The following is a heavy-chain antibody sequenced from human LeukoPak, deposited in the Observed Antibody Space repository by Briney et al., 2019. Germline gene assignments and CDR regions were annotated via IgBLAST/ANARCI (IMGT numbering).Heavy chain of an antibody. J-gene: IGHJ6*04. CDR2: INHSGST. Sequence: SETLSLTCAVYGGSFSGYYWSWVRQPPGKGLEWIGEINHSGSTNYNPSLMSRVTISVDTSKNQSSFMLSSGTAAETAVYYCAAATTRSDLYGMEVGGKGTTVTVSA. V-gene: IGHV4-34*01. CDR1: GGSFSGYY. CDR3: AAATTRSDLYGMEV. D-gene: IGHD4-11*01.